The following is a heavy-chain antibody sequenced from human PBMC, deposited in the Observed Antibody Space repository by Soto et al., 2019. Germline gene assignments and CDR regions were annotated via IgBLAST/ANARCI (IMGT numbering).Heavy chain of an antibody. CDR2: IYYSGST. Sequence: SETLSLTCTVSGGSTSSGDYYWSWIRQPPGKGLEWIGYIYYSGSTYYNPSLKSRVTISVDTSKNQFSLKLSSVTAADTAVYYCAREGQQLVPDYWGQGTLVTVSS. CDR1: GGSTSSGDYY. CDR3: AREGQQLVPDY. V-gene: IGHV4-30-4*01. D-gene: IGHD6-6*01. J-gene: IGHJ4*02.